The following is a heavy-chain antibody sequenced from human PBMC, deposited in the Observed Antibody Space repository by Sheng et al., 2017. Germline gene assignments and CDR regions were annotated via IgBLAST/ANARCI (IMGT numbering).Heavy chain of an antibody. V-gene: IGHV3-11*05. J-gene: IGHJ6*03. CDR1: GFTFSDYY. D-gene: IGHD4-17*01. Sequence: QVQLVESGGGLVKPGGSLRLSCAASGFTFSDYYMSWIRQAPGKGLEWVSYISSSSSYTNYADSVKGRFTISRDNAKNSLYLQMNSLRAEDTAVYYCARPPTGRYYYYYMDVWGKGTTVTVSS. CDR2: ISSSSSYT. CDR3: ARPPTGRYYYYYMDV.